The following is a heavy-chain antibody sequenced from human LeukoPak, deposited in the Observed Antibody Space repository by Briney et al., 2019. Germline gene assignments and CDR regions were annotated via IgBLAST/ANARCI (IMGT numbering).Heavy chain of an antibody. D-gene: IGHD3-10*01. J-gene: IGHJ4*02. CDR2: ISGRGDTT. V-gene: IGHV3-23*01. CDR1: GFTFSSYA. CDR3: ARGLGFGELFPWAY. Sequence: PGRSLRLSCTASGFTFSSYAMSWVRQAPGRGLEWVSVISGRGDTTYYADSVKGRFTISRDNSKKILYLQMNSLRAEDTAVYYCARGLGFGELFPWAYWGQGTLVTVSS.